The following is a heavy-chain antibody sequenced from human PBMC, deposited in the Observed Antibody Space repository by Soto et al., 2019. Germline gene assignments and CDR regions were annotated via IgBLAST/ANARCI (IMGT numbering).Heavy chain of an antibody. D-gene: IGHD3-10*02. CDR2: ISYDGSNK. V-gene: IGHV3-30-3*01. J-gene: IGHJ6*02. CDR1: GFTFSSYA. CDR3: ARDLSRFGEKYYGMDV. Sequence: GGSLRLSCAASGFTFSSYAMHWVRQAPGKGLEWVAVISYDGSNKYYADSVKGRFTISRDNSKNTLYLQMNSLRAEDTAVYYCARDLSRFGEKYYGMDVWGQGTTVTVSS.